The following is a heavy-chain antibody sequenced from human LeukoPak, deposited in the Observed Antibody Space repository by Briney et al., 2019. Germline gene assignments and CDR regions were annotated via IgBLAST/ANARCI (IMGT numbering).Heavy chain of an antibody. CDR1: GGSFNNYY. Sequence: SETLSLTCIVSGGSFNNYYWSWIRQPPGKGLEWIGNIYYSGSSNYNPSLKSRVSISLDMSKNQFSLKLSSVTAADTAVYYCARVPTPLNWPTDDYWGQGTLVTVSS. V-gene: IGHV4-59*12. CDR2: IYYSGSS. D-gene: IGHD1-20*01. CDR3: ARVPTPLNWPTDDY. J-gene: IGHJ4*02.